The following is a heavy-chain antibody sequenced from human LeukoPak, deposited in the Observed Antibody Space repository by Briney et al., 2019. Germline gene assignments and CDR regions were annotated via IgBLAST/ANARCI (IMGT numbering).Heavy chain of an antibody. CDR2: IKSKTDGGTT. D-gene: IGHD2-2*01. Sequence: GGSLRLSCAASGFTFSNAWMSWVRQAPGKGLEWVGRIKSKTDGGTTDYVAPAKGRFTISRDDSKNTLYLQMNSLRAEDTAVYYCAKDLQLGDIVVVPGFPMDVWGKGTTVTVSS. V-gene: IGHV3-15*01. CDR3: AKDLQLGDIVVVPGFPMDV. J-gene: IGHJ6*04. CDR1: GFTFSNAW.